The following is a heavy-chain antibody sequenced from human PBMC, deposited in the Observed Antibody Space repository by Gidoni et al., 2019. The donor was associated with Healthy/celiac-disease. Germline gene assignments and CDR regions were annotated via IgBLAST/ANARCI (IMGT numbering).Heavy chain of an antibody. CDR1: GFTFGSFA. Sequence: QVQLVESGGGVVRPGGSLRLSCEASGFTFGSFALHWFRQAPGKGLEWVAVISYDGSNKYYADSVKGRFTISRDNSKNTLYLQMNSLRAEDTAVYYCARIAGGGDPQWLPLYNDAFDIWGQGTMVTVSS. CDR3: ARIAGGGDPQWLPLYNDAFDI. D-gene: IGHD5-12*01. CDR2: ISYDGSNK. V-gene: IGHV3-30-3*01. J-gene: IGHJ3*02.